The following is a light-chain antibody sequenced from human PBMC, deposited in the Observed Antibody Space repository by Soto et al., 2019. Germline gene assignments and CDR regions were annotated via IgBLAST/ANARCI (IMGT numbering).Light chain of an antibody. CDR3: CSRASENTVL. J-gene: IGLJ2*01. V-gene: IGLV2-23*01. CDR1: NSDVGNYNL. CDR2: EVT. Sequence: QSALTQPASVSGSPGQSITISCTGTNSDVGNYNLVSWYQQHPGKAPQLFIYEVTERPSGISHRFSGSKSGNTASLTISGLQAEDEVDYYCCSRASENTVLCGGGTKVTVL.